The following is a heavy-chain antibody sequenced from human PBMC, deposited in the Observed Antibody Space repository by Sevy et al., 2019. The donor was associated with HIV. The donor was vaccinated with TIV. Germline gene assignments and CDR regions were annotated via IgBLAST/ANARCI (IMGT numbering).Heavy chain of an antibody. D-gene: IGHD3-9*01. CDR2: RSYHGRND. Sequence: GGSLRLPCEASGFTFSSYGMHWVRRAPGKGLEWVAVRSYHGRNDFYGDSVKGRFTISRDNSRKTLYLQMNSLRTEDTAVYYCARDFTGFNGMDVWGQGTMVTVSS. CDR3: ARDFTGFNGMDV. V-gene: IGHV3-30*03. J-gene: IGHJ6*02. CDR1: GFTFSSYG.